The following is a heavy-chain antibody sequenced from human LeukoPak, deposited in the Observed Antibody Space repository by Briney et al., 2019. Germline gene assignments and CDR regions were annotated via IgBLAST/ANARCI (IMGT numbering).Heavy chain of an antibody. J-gene: IGHJ4*02. CDR3: ARAYGGGDDHGWGGGYDY. V-gene: IGHV1-18*01. Sequence: ASVKVSCKASGYTFTSYGISWVRQAPGQGLEWMGWISAYNGNTNYAQKLQGRVAMTTDTSTSTAYMELRSLRSDDTAVYYCARAYGGGDDHGWGGGYDYWGQGTLVIVSS. D-gene: IGHD2-15*01. CDR1: GYTFTSYG. CDR2: ISAYNGNT.